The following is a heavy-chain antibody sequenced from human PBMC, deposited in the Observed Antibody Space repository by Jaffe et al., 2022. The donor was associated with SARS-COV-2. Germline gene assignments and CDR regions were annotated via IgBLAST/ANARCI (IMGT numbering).Heavy chain of an antibody. J-gene: IGHJ6*02. CDR1: GGSISSGSYY. CDR2: IYTSGST. Sequence: QVQLQESGPGLVKPSQTLSLTCTVSGGSISSGSYYWSWIRQPAGKGLEWIGRIYTSGSTNYNPSLKSRVTISVDTSKNQFSLKLSSVTAADTAVYYCARDPILLWFGEPDPYYYYGMDVWGQGTTVTVSS. V-gene: IGHV4-61*02. CDR3: ARDPILLWFGEPDPYYYYGMDV. D-gene: IGHD3-10*01.